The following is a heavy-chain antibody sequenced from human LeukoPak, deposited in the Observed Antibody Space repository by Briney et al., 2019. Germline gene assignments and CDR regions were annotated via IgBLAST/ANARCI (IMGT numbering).Heavy chain of an antibody. CDR1: GFTFSNYW. V-gene: IGHV3-7*01. CDR2: IKQDGSEK. CDR3: ARDLMSSRKGFDP. Sequence: PGGSLRLSCAASGFTFSNYWMSWVRQAPGKGLEWVANIKQDGSEKYYVDSVKGRFTISRDNAKNTLYLQMNSLRAEDTAVYYCARDLMSSRKGFDPWGQGTLVTVSS. D-gene: IGHD3-16*02. J-gene: IGHJ5*02.